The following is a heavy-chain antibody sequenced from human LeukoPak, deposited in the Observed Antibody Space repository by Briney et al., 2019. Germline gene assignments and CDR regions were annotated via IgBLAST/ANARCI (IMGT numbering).Heavy chain of an antibody. CDR2: INPSGGST. D-gene: IGHD5-24*01. V-gene: IGHV1-46*01. CDR3: ARVRDGYNDAYDI. CDR1: GYTFTGYY. Sequence: GASVKVSCKASGYTFTGYYMHWVRQAPGQGLEWLGIINPSGGSTNYVQNFQARVTMTRDTATSTVHMELSSLRSEDTAVYYCARVRDGYNDAYDIWGQGTMVTVPS. J-gene: IGHJ3*02.